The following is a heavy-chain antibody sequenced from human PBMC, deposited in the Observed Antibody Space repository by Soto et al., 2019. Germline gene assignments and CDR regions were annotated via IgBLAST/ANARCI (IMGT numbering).Heavy chain of an antibody. CDR3: ARGQSGFDFHPFDI. CDR1: GGSISSFY. Sequence: PSETLSLTCTVSGGSISSFYWNWIRQPPGKGLEWIGYMFNSGTTKYNPSLKSRATMSIDTSKNQFSLKLSSVTTADMALYYCARGQSGFDFHPFDIWGRGTMVTVSS. V-gene: IGHV4-59*01. CDR2: MFNSGTT. J-gene: IGHJ3*02. D-gene: IGHD5-12*01.